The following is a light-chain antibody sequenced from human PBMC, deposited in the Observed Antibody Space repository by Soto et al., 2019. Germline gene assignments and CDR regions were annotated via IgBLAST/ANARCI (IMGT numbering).Light chain of an antibody. J-gene: IGKJ5*01. CDR3: QQYNKWPIT. V-gene: IGKV3-15*01. Sequence: EIVMTQSPATLSVSPGERATLSCRASQSVGSNLAWYQQKPGQAPSLLIYGASTRATGIPARFSGSGSGTEFTLAISSLQSEDFAVYYCQQYNKWPITFGQGTRLEI. CDR1: QSVGSN. CDR2: GAS.